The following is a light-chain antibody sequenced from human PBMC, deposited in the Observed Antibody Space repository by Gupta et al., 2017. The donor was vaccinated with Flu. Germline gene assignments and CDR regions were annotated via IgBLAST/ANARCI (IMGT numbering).Light chain of an antibody. Sequence: SSELTQDPAVSVALGQTVRITCQRDRLRTYYASWYQQKPGQDPTVVICCDRNRPSGIPDRFSGSRSGNTASLTITGAQAEDEADYYCSSRDSSATHGVFGTGTKVTVL. CDR3: SSRDSSATHGV. J-gene: IGLJ1*01. CDR2: CDR. V-gene: IGLV3-19*01. CDR1: RLRTYY.